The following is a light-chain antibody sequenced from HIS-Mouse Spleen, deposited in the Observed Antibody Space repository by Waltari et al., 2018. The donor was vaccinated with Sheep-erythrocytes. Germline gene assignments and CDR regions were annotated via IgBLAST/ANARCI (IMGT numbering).Light chain of an antibody. CDR3: CSYAGSYNHV. CDR2: DVS. CDR1: SSDVGGYNY. Sequence: QSALTQPRSVSGSPGQSVTISCTGTSSDVGGYNYVSWYQQHPGKAPKLMIYDVSKRPSGAPVRFSGSKSGNTASLTISGLQAEDEADYYCCSYAGSYNHVFATGTKVTVL. V-gene: IGLV2-11*01. J-gene: IGLJ1*01.